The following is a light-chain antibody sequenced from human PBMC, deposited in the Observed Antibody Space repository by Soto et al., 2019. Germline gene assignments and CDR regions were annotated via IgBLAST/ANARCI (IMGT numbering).Light chain of an antibody. CDR1: SSDVGAYDY. Sequence: QSALPQPASVSGSPGRSITVSCTGTSSDVGAYDYVSWYQHHPGKAPKLMIYDVSYRPSGVSNRFSGSKSGNTASLTISGLQAEDEADYYCSSYTSSSTLVFGTGTKLTVL. CDR2: DVS. V-gene: IGLV2-14*03. J-gene: IGLJ1*01. CDR3: SSYTSSSTLV.